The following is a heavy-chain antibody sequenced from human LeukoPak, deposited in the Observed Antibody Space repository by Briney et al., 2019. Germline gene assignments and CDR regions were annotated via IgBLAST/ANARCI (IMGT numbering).Heavy chain of an antibody. J-gene: IGHJ4*02. CDR1: GFSFSTSE. CDR2: ISSSDSTV. Sequence: GGSLRLSCAASGFSFSTSEMNWVRQAPGKGLEWVYYISSSDSTVYYADSVKGRFTISRDNAMNSLYLQMNSLRAEDTAVYYCARELDGIFDYWGQGTLVTVSS. V-gene: IGHV3-48*03. D-gene: IGHD2/OR15-2a*01. CDR3: ARELDGIFDY.